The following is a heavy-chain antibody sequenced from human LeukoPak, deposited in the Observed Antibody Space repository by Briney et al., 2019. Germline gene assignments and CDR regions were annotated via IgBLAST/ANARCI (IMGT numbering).Heavy chain of an antibody. CDR3: ARVGGYCSGGSCETP. CDR1: GFTFSSYS. V-gene: IGHV3-21*01. J-gene: IGHJ5*02. CDR2: ISSSSSYI. D-gene: IGHD2-15*01. Sequence: GGSLRLSCAASGFTFSSYSMNWVRQAPGKGLEWVSSISSSSSYIYHADSVKGRFTISRDNAKNSLYLQMNSLRAEDTAVYYCARVGGYCSGGSCETPWGQGTLVTVSS.